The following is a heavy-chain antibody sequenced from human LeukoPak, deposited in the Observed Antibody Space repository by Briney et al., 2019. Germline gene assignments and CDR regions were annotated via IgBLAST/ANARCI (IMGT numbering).Heavy chain of an antibody. CDR3: ARDWGVVGAFDI. V-gene: IGHV3-30-3*01. J-gene: IGHJ3*02. CDR2: ISYDGSNK. CDR1: GFTFSSYA. D-gene: IGHD1-26*01. Sequence: GGSLRLSCAASGFTFSSYAMHWVRQAPGKGLEWVAVISYDGSNKYYADSVKGRFTISRDNSKNTLYLQMNSLRAEDTAVYYCARDWGVVGAFDIWGQGTMVTVSS.